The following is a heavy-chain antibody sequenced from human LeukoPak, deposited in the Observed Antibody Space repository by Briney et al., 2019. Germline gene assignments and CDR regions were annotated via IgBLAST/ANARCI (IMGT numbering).Heavy chain of an antibody. V-gene: IGHV3-21*01. J-gene: IGHJ6*04. D-gene: IGHD2-2*01. CDR3: ARAPDIVVVPAAITDYYYYGMDV. CDR1: GFTFSSYS. CDR2: ISSSSSYI. Sequence: GGSLRLSCAASGFTFSSYSMSWVRQAPGKGLEWVSSISSSSSYIYYADSVKGRFTISRDDAKNSLYLQMNSLRAEDTAVYYCARAPDIVVVPAAITDYYYYGMDVWGKGTTVTVSS.